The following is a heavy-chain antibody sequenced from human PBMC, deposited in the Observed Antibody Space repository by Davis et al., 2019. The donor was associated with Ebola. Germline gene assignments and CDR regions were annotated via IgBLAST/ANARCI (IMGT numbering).Heavy chain of an antibody. CDR2: IYHSGST. Sequence: MPSETLSLTCAVPGGSISSGGYSWSWLRRPTGKVLEWLGYIYHSGSTYYNPSRKSRITISVDRSKNQFSLKLSSVTAADTAVYYCARGSRHTVTVGAWFDPWGQGTLVTVSA. V-gene: IGHV4-30-2*01. CDR3: ARGSRHTVTVGAWFDP. CDR1: GGSISSGGYS. D-gene: IGHD4-17*01. J-gene: IGHJ5*02.